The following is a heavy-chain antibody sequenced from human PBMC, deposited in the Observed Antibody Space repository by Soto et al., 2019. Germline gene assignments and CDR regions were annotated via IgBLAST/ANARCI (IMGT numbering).Heavy chain of an antibody. CDR3: ARGGSSPNYYYYGMDV. D-gene: IGHD6-6*01. Sequence: ASVKVSCKASGYTFTSYYMHWLRQAPGQGLEWMGIINPSGGSTSYAQKFQGRVTMTRDTSTSTVYMELSSLRSEDTAVYYCARGGSSPNYYYYGMDVWGQGTTVTVSS. CDR1: GYTFTSYY. CDR2: INPSGGST. J-gene: IGHJ6*02. V-gene: IGHV1-46*01.